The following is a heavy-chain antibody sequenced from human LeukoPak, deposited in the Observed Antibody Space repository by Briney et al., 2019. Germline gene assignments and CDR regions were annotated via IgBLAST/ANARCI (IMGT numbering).Heavy chain of an antibody. CDR2: FDPEDGET. CDR1: GGTFSSYA. V-gene: IGHV1-24*01. Sequence: ASVKVSCKASGGTFSSYAISWVRQAPGKGLEWMGGFDPEDGETIYAQKFQGRVTMTEDTSTDTAYMELSSLRSEDTAVYYCATGTYGSGSYYNFMSDYWGQGTLVTVSS. D-gene: IGHD3-10*01. J-gene: IGHJ4*02. CDR3: ATGTYGSGSYYNFMSDY.